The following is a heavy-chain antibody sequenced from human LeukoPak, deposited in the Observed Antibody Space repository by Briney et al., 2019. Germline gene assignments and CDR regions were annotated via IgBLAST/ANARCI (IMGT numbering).Heavy chain of an antibody. J-gene: IGHJ4*02. V-gene: IGHV1-18*01. D-gene: IGHD3-22*01. CDR2: ISAYNGNT. Sequence: ASVKVSCKASGYTFTSYGISWVRQAPGQGLEWMGWISAYNGNTNYAQKLQGRVTMTTDTSTSTAYMELRSLGSDDTAVYYCARTPDYNVRSVYYLIVVHFDNWGQGTLVTVS. CDR1: GYTFTSYG. CDR3: ARTPDYNVRSVYYLIVVHFDN.